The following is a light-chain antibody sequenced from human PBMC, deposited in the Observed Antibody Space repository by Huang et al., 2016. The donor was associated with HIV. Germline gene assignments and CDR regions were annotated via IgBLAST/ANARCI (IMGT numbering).Light chain of an antibody. CDR3: QQYNSYSPT. CDR1: QTVGNW. J-gene: IGKJ2*01. V-gene: IGKV1-5*03. CDR2: KAS. Sequence: DIQMTQSPSTLSASVGDRVTITCRASQTVGNWLAWYQQKPGKAPKFLIYKASNLESGVPSRFSGSGSGTEFTLTISSLQPDDFATYYCQQYNSYSPTFGQGTNLEIK.